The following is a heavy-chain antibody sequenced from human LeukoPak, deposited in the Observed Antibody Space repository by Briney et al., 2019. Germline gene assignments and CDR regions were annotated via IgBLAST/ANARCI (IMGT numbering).Heavy chain of an antibody. CDR1: GGSISSYY. V-gene: IGHV4-59*01. D-gene: IGHD6-13*01. J-gene: IGHJ6*03. CDR3: ARGRVSSSSWSSTYYYYFYMDV. Sequence: SETLSLTCTVSGGSISSYYWSWIRQPPGKGLEWIGYIYYSGSTNYNPSLKSRVTISVDTSKNQFSLKLSSVTAADTAMYYCARGRVSSSSWSSTYYYYFYMDVWGKGTTVTVSS. CDR2: IYYSGST.